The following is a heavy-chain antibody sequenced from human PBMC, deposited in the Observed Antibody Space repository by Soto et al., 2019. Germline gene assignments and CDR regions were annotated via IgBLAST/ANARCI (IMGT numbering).Heavy chain of an antibody. CDR1: GGSISSGGYY. J-gene: IGHJ4*02. Sequence: QVQLQESGPGLVKPSQTLSLTCTVSGGSISSGGYYWSWIRQHPGKGLEWIGYIYYSGSTYYNPSLKSRVTISVDTSKNQFSLKLSSVTAADTAVYYYARLRYYGSGSYRYFDYWGQGTLVTVSS. CDR2: IYYSGST. D-gene: IGHD3-10*01. V-gene: IGHV4-31*03. CDR3: ARLRYYGSGSYRYFDY.